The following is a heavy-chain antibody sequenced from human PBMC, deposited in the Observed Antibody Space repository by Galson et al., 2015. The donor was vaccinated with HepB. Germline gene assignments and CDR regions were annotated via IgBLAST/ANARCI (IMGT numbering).Heavy chain of an antibody. Sequence: SVKASCKASGVTYNTYAVSWVRQAPGQGLEWMGRIIPLVNAVDYAQNFQGRVTITADRSTSAAYMELNSLTSKDTAVYYCARSEWELGSFDYWGQGTLVTVSP. D-gene: IGHD1-26*01. CDR1: GVTYNTYA. V-gene: IGHV1-69*04. CDR3: ARSEWELGSFDY. CDR2: IIPLVNAV. J-gene: IGHJ4*02.